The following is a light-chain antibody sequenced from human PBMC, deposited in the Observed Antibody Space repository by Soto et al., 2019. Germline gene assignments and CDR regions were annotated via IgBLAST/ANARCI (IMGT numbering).Light chain of an antibody. CDR3: SSYTGSSTLL. V-gene: IGLV2-14*01. CDR1: SSDVGAYNY. CDR2: EVS. Sequence: QSVLTQPASVSGSPGQSITISCTGASSDVGAYNYVSWYQQHPGKAPKLMIYEVSNRPSGVSNRFSGSKSGNTASLTISGLQDEDEADYYCSSYTGSSTLLFGTGTKLTVL. J-gene: IGLJ1*01.